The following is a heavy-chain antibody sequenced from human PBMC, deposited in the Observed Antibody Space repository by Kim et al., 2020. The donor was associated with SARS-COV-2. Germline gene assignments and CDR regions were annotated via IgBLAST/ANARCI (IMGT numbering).Heavy chain of an antibody. CDR3: ASGLYDFWSGYIIS. D-gene: IGHD3-3*01. J-gene: IGHJ5*02. V-gene: IGHV4-4*07. Sequence: NPSLKSRVTMSVDTYKNQFSLKLRSVTAADTAVYYCASGLYDFWSGYIISWGQGTLVTVSS.